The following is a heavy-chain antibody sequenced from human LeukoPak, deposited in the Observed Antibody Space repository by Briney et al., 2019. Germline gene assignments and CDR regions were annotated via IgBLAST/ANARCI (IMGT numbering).Heavy chain of an antibody. V-gene: IGHV1-69*06. CDR3: ARRAGAYSHPYDY. CDR2: IIPIFGTA. CDR1: GGTFSSYA. J-gene: IGHJ4*02. Sequence: ASVKVPCKASGGTFSSYAISWVRQAPGQGLEWMGGIIPIFGTANYAQKFQGRVTITADKSTSTAYMELSSLRAEDTAVYYCARRAGAYSHPYDYWGQGTLVTVSS. D-gene: IGHD4/OR15-4a*01.